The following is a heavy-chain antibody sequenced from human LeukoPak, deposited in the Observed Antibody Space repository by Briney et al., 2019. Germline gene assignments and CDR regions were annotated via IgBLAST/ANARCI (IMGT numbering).Heavy chain of an antibody. CDR2: IYPGDSDT. D-gene: IGHD3-10*01. Sequence: GESLKISCKGSGYRFTSYWIGWVRPMPGKGLEWMGIIYPGDSDTRYSPSFQGQVTISADKSISTAYLQWSSLKASDTAMYYCARQAPEYYGSGSYWAFDYWGQGTLVTVSS. J-gene: IGHJ4*02. V-gene: IGHV5-51*01. CDR1: GYRFTSYW. CDR3: ARQAPEYYGSGSYWAFDY.